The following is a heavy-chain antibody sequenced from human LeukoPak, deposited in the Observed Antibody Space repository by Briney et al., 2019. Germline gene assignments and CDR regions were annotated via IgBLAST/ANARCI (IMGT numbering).Heavy chain of an antibody. V-gene: IGHV3-23*01. Sequence: GGSLRLSCAASGFTFSSYAMSWVRQAPGKGLEWVSAISGSGGSTYYADSVKGRFTISRDNSKNTLYLQMHSLRAEDTALYYCAKFREQWLVHDAFDIWGQGTMVTVSS. D-gene: IGHD6-19*01. CDR1: GFTFSSYA. CDR2: ISGSGGST. J-gene: IGHJ3*02. CDR3: AKFREQWLVHDAFDI.